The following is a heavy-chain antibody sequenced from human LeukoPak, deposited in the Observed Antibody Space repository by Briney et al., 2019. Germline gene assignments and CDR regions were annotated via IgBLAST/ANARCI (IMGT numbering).Heavy chain of an antibody. J-gene: IGHJ4*02. CDR2: IRSKANSYAT. CDR3: TRHVAGFDY. Sequence: GGSLRLSCAAPGFTFSGSAMHWVRQASGKGLEWVGRIRSKANSYATAYAASVKGRFTISRDDSKNTAYLQMNSLKTEDTAVYYCTRHVAGFDYWGQGTLVTVSS. CDR1: GFTFSGSA. V-gene: IGHV3-73*01. D-gene: IGHD6-19*01.